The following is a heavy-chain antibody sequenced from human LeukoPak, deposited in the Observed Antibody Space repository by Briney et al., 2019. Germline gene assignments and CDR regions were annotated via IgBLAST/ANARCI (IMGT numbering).Heavy chain of an antibody. CDR3: AKAKFLRFDL. V-gene: IGHV3-23*01. CDR2: ISAGGGGT. J-gene: IGHJ5*02. CDR1: GFSFSDFA. D-gene: IGHD3-3*01. Sequence: GGSLRLSCVGSGFSFSDFAMSWVRQVPGEGLEWVSTISAGGGGTFYGDSVEGRFTISRDNSINTLHLEMSSLRVDDTATYYCAKAKFLRFDLWGQGTPVSVSS.